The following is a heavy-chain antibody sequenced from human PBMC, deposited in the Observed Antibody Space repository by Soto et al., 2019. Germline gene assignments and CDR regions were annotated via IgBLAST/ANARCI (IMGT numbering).Heavy chain of an antibody. CDR2: IFHRGDT. CDR1: CGSIDASDYY. J-gene: IGHJ2*01. CDR3: TRRPRMGLESYFDL. Sequence: PSETLSLTCTVSCGSIDASDYYWSWLRQQPGKVLEWIGYIFHRGDTYYNPSLTGRLAFSVDTSKNHFSLRLTSVTVADPALYFSTRRPRMGLESYFDLWGRGKLVTVA. D-gene: IGHD3-3*01. V-gene: IGHV4-31*02.